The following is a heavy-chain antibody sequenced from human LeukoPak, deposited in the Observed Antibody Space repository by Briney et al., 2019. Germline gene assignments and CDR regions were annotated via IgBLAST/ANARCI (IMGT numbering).Heavy chain of an antibody. CDR2: IDTSGTT. CDR1: DDSISGYY. D-gene: IGHD3-10*01. CDR3: ARRGHYYGSGSYYEKTYYFDY. V-gene: IGHV4-4*07. J-gene: IGHJ4*02. Sequence: PSETLSLTCTVSDDSISGYYWTWIRQPAGKGLEWIGRIDTSGTTNYNASLKSRVTMSVDTSKNQFSLKLSSVTAADTAVYYCARRGHYYGSGSYYEKTYYFDYWGQGTLVTVSS.